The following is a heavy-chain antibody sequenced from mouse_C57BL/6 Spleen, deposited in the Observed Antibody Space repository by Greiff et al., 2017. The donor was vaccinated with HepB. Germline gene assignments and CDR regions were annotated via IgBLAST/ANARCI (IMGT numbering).Heavy chain of an antibody. CDR3: ARGGDDGYSYYFDY. CDR2: IYPRSGNT. V-gene: IGHV1-81*01. D-gene: IGHD2-3*01. J-gene: IGHJ2*01. Sequence: QVQLQQSGAELARPGASVKLSCKASGYTFTSYGISWVKQRTGQGLEWIGEIYPRSGNTYYNEKFKGKATLTADKSSSTAYMELRSLTSEDSAVYFCARGGDDGYSYYFDYWGQGTTLTVSS. CDR1: GYTFTSYG.